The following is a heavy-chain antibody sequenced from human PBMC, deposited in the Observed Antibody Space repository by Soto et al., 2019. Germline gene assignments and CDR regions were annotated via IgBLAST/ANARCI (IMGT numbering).Heavy chain of an antibody. J-gene: IGHJ4*02. V-gene: IGHV1-18*01. CDR2: ISAYNGNT. D-gene: IGHD2-21*02. CDR3: ARGDMVVVTSFDY. CDR1: GYTFTTYS. Sequence: ASVKVSCKASGYTFTTYSISWVRQAPGQGLEWMGWISAYNGNTSYAQKLQGRVTMTTDTSTSTAYMELRSLRSDDTAGYYCARGDMVVVTSFDYWGQGTLVTVSS.